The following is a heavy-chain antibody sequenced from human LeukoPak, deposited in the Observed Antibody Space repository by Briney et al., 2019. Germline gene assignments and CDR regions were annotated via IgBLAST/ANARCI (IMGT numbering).Heavy chain of an antibody. CDR3: AKDRSIAARHFDY. J-gene: IGHJ4*02. CDR1: GFTFSSYG. D-gene: IGHD6-6*01. CDR2: IWYDGSNK. Sequence: GRSLRLSCAASGFTFSSYGMHWVRQAPGKGLEWVAVIWYDGSNKYYADSVKGRFTISRDNSKNTLYLQMNSLRAEDTAVYYCAKDRSIAARHFDYWGQGTLVTVSS. V-gene: IGHV3-33*06.